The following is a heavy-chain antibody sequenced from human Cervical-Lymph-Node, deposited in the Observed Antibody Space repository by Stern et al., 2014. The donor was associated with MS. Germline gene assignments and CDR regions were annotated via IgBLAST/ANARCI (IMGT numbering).Heavy chain of an antibody. J-gene: IGHJ4*02. CDR2: INSDGSDT. CDR1: GFNFSSYW. CDR3: ARGVGDY. Sequence: EVQLVESGGGLVQPGGSLRLSCAASGFNFSSYWMHWVRQFPEKGLFWVSQINSDGSDTSYADSVKGRFSISRDNIRNMLYLRMTSLRAEDTAVYYCARGVGDYWGQGARVTVSS. D-gene: IGHD3-16*01. V-gene: IGHV3-74*02.